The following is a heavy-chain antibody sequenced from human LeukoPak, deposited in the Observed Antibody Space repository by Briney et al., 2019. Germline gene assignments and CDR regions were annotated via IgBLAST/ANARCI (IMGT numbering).Heavy chain of an antibody. CDR2: IKQDGSER. CDR1: GYTFSMYW. Sequence: GGSLTLSCAASGYTFSMYWMSWVRQARGKGLEWVANIKQDGSERNYVDSVKGRFTISRDNAKNSLYLQMNSLRVEDTAIYYCAAGGGAFNIWGQGTMVTVSS. CDR3: AAGGGAFNI. D-gene: IGHD3-10*01. V-gene: IGHV3-7*01. J-gene: IGHJ3*02.